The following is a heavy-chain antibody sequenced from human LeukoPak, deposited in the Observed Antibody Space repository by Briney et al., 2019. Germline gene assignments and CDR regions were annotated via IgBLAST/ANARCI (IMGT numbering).Heavy chain of an antibody. CDR2: IYPGDSDT. Sequence: EESLKISCKISGYKLTNNWIGWVRQMPGKGLEWMGIIYPGDSDTRYSPSFQGQVTISADKSISTAYLQWSSLKASDTAMYYCARQRITMVRGVITNWFDPWGQGTLVTVSS. J-gene: IGHJ5*02. V-gene: IGHV5-51*01. D-gene: IGHD3-10*01. CDR3: ARQRITMVRGVITNWFDP. CDR1: GYKLTNNW.